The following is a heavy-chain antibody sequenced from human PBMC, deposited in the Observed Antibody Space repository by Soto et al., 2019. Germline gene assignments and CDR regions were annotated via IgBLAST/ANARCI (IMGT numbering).Heavy chain of an antibody. J-gene: IGHJ5*02. CDR3: AKGDNLGPKTGYAFDP. CDR1: GDSVSSNSAA. CDR2: TYFRSKWYN. D-gene: IGHD5-12*01. Sequence: SQTLSLTCAISGDSVSSNSAAWNWVRQSPSRGLEWLGRTYFRSKWYNDYAVSVKSRIIINPDTSNNQFSLQLNSVTPEDTAVYFCAKGDNLGPKTGYAFDPWGQGIMVTVSS. V-gene: IGHV6-1*01.